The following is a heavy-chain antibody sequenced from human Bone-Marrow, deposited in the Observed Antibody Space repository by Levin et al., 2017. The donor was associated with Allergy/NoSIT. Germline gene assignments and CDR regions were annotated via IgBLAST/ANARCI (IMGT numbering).Heavy chain of an antibody. V-gene: IGHV4-34*01. D-gene: IGHD6-13*01. CDR2: INHSGST. CDR1: GGSFSGYY. J-gene: IGHJ4*02. Sequence: PSETLSLTCAVYGGSFSGYYWSWIRQPPGKGLEWIGEINHSGSTNYNPSLKSRVTISVDTSKNQFSLKLSSVTAADTAVYYCAREGIAAAGTPFDYWGQGTLVTVSS. CDR3: AREGIAAAGTPFDY.